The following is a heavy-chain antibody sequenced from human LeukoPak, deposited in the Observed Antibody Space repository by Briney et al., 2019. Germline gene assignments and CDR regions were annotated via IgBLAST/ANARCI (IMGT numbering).Heavy chain of an antibody. D-gene: IGHD3-3*01. Sequence: GGSLRLSCAASGFTFSSYAMSWVRQAPGKGLEWVSGISWNSGSIGYADSVKGRFTISRDNAKNSLYLQMNSLRAEDTALYYCARQYYDFWSGYYTDQAGYYYYGMDVWGQGTTVTVSS. CDR3: ARQYYDFWSGYYTDQAGYYYYGMDV. V-gene: IGHV3-9*01. CDR2: ISWNSGSI. J-gene: IGHJ6*02. CDR1: GFTFSSYA.